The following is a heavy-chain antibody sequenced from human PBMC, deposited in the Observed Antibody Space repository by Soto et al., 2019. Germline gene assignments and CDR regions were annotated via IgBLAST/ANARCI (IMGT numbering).Heavy chain of an antibody. Sequence: PGGSLRLSCAASGFRFNSYWMHWVRQAPGKGLVWVSSTSGSGDDTYYADSVKGRFTISRDISKSTLYLQLNTLTVEDTAIYYCVKSDCGTIDCRLLHFWGQGTPVTVS. CDR1: GFRFNSYW. CDR2: TSGSGDDT. D-gene: IGHD2-21*02. V-gene: IGHV3-23*01. J-gene: IGHJ4*02. CDR3: VKSDCGTIDCRLLHF.